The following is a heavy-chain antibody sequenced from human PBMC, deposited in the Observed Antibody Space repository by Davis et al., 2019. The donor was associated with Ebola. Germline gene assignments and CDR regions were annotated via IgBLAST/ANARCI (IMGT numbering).Heavy chain of an antibody. D-gene: IGHD4-23*01. V-gene: IGHV3-23*01. Sequence: GGSLRLSCAASGFTFSSYAMSWVRQAPGKGLEWVSAISGSGGSTYYADSVKGRFTISRDDSKNTAYLQMNSLKTEDTAVYYCTVRWDTYYYYGMDVWGQGTTVTVSS. CDR2: ISGSGGST. J-gene: IGHJ6*02. CDR3: TVRWDTYYYYGMDV. CDR1: GFTFSSYA.